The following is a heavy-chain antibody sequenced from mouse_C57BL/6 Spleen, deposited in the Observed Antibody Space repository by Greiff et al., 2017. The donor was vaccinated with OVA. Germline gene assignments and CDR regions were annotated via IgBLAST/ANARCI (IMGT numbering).Heavy chain of an antibody. CDR2: ISSGGDYI. CDR1: GFTFSSYA. CDR3: TRDGDYYGSSYLDY. Sequence: DVQLVESGEGLVKPGGSLKLSCAASGFTFSSYAMSWVRQTPEKRLEWVAYISSGGDYIYYADTVKGRFTISRDNARNTLYLQMSSLKSEDTAMYYCTRDGDYYGSSYLDYWGQGTTLTVSS. J-gene: IGHJ2*01. V-gene: IGHV5-9-1*02. D-gene: IGHD1-1*01.